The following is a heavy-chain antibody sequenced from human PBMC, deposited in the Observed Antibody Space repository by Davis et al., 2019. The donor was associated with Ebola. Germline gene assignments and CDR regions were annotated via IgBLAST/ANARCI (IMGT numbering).Heavy chain of an antibody. D-gene: IGHD2-2*01. CDR1: GYNIKNYW. CDR2: IYPGDSET. Sequence: GESLKISCKGSGYNIKNYWIAWVRQMPGKGLEWMGSIYPGDSETRYSPSFQGQVTISADESISTAYLQWSSLKASDTAMYYCTRLQYCSRTNCPHDYWGQGTLVTVSS. CDR3: TRLQYCSRTNCPHDY. J-gene: IGHJ4*02. V-gene: IGHV5-51*01.